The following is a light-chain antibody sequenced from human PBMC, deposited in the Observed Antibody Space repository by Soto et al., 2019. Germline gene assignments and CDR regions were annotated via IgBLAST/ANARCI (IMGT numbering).Light chain of an antibody. J-gene: IGKJ2*01. CDR1: QSITTW. CDR2: KAT. V-gene: IGKV1-5*03. Sequence: DIQMTQSPSTLSASVGDRVTITCRARQSITTWLAWYQQKPGKAPKLLIYKATNLQNGVPSRFSGSGSDTEFSLTISSLHPYDFATDYCQRYNDYQYIFGQGTKLEI. CDR3: QRYNDYQYI.